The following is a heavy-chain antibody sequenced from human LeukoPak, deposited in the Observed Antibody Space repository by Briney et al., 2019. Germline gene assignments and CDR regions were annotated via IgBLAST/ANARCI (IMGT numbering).Heavy chain of an antibody. J-gene: IGHJ3*02. CDR2: ISGSGGST. D-gene: IGHD6-19*01. V-gene: IGHV3-23*01. CDR3: AKKGDVIAEARGDVFDI. Sequence: PGGSLRLSWAASGFTFTSYGMSWVRQAPGKGLEWVSSISGSGGSTHYADSVKGRFTISRDNSKNTLYLQMNSLRLEDTAVYYCAKKGDVIAEARGDVFDIWGQGTMVIVSS. CDR1: GFTFTSYG.